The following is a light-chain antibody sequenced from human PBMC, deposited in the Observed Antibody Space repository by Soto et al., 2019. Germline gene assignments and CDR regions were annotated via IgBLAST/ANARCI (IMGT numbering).Light chain of an antibody. V-gene: IGKV3-15*01. CDR3: QQYNNWPPLT. Sequence: EIAMTQSPATLSVSPGERATLSCGASQSISSNLAWYQQKPGQAPRLLIYGASTRATGIPARFSGSGSGTEFTLTISSLQSEDFALYYCQQYNNWPPLTFGGGTKVDI. J-gene: IGKJ4*01. CDR2: GAS. CDR1: QSISSN.